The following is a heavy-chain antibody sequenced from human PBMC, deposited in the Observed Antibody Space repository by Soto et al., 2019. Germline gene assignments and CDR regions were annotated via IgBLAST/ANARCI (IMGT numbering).Heavy chain of an antibody. Sequence: QLQVQESGPGLVKPSETLSLTCTVSGSSINSSGYYWGWMRQPPGKGLEWIGSMFYGVSTYYNPSLKSRATVSVDTSKNQFALNLRSVTAAATAVYYCARLPSRHLVDYWGQGTLVTVSS. CDR3: ARLPSRHLVDY. D-gene: IGHD3-3*02. V-gene: IGHV4-39*01. CDR2: MFYGVST. J-gene: IGHJ4*02. CDR1: GSSINSSGYY.